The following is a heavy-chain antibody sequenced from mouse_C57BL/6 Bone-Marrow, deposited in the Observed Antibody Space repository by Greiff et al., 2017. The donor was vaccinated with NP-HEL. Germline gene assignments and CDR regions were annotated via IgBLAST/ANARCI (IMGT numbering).Heavy chain of an antibody. CDR1: ESEFPSHD. Sequence: EVQLVESGGGLVQPGESLKLSCESNESEFPSHDMSWVRQTPEQRLELVAAINSDGGSTYYPDTMERRFIISRDNTKRHLYRQMSSLRSEDTALYYCARPLYDCDGGGYAMDYWGQGTSVTVSS. D-gene: IGHD2-4*01. CDR3: ARPLYDCDGGGYAMDY. V-gene: IGHV5-2*01. CDR2: INSDGGST. J-gene: IGHJ4*01.